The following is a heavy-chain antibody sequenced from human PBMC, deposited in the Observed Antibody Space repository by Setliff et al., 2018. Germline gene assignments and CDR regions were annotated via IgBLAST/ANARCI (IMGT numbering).Heavy chain of an antibody. J-gene: IGHJ3*02. CDR1: GYTFTSYD. CDR3: ARDYPTSGAFDI. Sequence: ASVKVSCKASGYTFTSYDINWVRQATGQGLEWMGWMSPNSGNTGYAQKFQGRVTMTRNTSISTAYMELSSLRSEDTAVYYCARDYPTSGAFDIWGQGTMVTVSS. CDR2: MSPNSGNT. V-gene: IGHV1-8*02. D-gene: IGHD3-10*01.